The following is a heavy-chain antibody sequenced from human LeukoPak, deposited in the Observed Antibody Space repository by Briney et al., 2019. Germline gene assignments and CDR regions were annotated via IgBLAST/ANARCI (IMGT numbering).Heavy chain of an antibody. CDR2: INHSGST. Sequence: SETLSLTCAVYGGSFSGYYWGWIRQPPGKGLEWIGEINHSGSTNYNPSLKSRVTISVDTSKNQFSLKLSSVTAADTAMYYCARGLRSPYYYYGMDVWGQGTTVTVS. CDR1: GGSFSGYY. V-gene: IGHV4-34*01. CDR3: ARGLRSPYYYYGMDV. J-gene: IGHJ6*02.